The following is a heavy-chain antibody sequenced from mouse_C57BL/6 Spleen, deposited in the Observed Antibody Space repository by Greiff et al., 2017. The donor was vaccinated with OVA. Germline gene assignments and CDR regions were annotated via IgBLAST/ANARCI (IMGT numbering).Heavy chain of an antibody. D-gene: IGHD3-2*02. CDR2: IYPGGGYT. CDR1: GYTFTNYW. V-gene: IGHV1-63*01. CDR3: AGLDSAGDWYFDV. J-gene: IGHJ1*03. Sequence: VQLQQSGAELVRPGTSVKMSCKASGYTFTNYWIGWAKQRPGHGLEWIGDIYPGGGYTNYNEEFKGKATLTADKSSTTAYMQFSSLTSDDSAIYYCAGLDSAGDWYFDVWGTGTTVTVSS.